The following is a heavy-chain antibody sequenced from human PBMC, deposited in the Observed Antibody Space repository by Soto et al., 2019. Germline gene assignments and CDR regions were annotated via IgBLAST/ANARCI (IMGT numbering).Heavy chain of an antibody. D-gene: IGHD2-15*01. CDR1: GYTFTGYY. CDR2: INPNSGGT. CDR3: ARGGDLYCSGGSCYSWFDP. V-gene: IGHV1-2*04. Sequence: QVQLVQSGAEVKKPGASVKVSCKASGYTFTGYYMHWVRQAPGQGLEWMGWINPNSGGTNYAQKFQGWVTMTRDTSISTAYREMSRLRADDTAVYYCARGGDLYCSGGSCYSWFDPWGEGTLVTVSS. J-gene: IGHJ5*02.